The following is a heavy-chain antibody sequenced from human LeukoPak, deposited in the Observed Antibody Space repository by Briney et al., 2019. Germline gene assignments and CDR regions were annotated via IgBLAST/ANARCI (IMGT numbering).Heavy chain of an antibody. V-gene: IGHV4-34*01. CDR3: AREILRKYSSSWYRAWNWFDP. CDR1: GGSFSGYY. J-gene: IGHJ5*02. CDR2: INHSGST. Sequence: SETLSLTCAVYGGSFSGYYWSWIRQPPGKGLEWIGEINHSGSTNYSPSLKSRVTISVDTSKNQFSLKLSSVTAADTAVYYCAREILRKYSSSWYRAWNWFDPWGQGTLVTVSS. D-gene: IGHD6-13*01.